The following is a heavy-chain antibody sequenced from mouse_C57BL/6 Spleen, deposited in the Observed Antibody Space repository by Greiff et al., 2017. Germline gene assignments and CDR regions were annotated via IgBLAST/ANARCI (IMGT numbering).Heavy chain of an antibody. J-gene: IGHJ3*01. CDR1: GFNIKDYY. Sequence: DVQLQESGAELVRPGASVQLSCTASGFNIKDYYMHWVKQRPEQGLEWIGRIDPEDGDTEYAPKFQGKATMTADTSSNTAYLQLSSLTSEDTAVYYCTTVGQLMGFAYWGQGTLVTVSA. CDR2: IDPEDGDT. D-gene: IGHD3-3*01. CDR3: TTVGQLMGFAY. V-gene: IGHV14-1*01.